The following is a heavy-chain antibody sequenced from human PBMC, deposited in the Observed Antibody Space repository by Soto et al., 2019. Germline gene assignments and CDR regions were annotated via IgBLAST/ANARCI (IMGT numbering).Heavy chain of an antibody. CDR2: IYYSGST. V-gene: IGHV4-39*07. CDR1: GGSISSSSYY. D-gene: IGHD3-3*01. CDR3: ARIGRNYDFWSGPLSYYGMDV. Sequence: SETLSLTCPVSGGSISSSSYYWGWIRQPPGKGLEWIGSIYYSGSTYYNPSLKSRVTISVDTSKNQFSLKLSSVTAADTAVYYCARIGRNYDFWSGPLSYYGMDVWGQGTTVTVSS. J-gene: IGHJ6*02.